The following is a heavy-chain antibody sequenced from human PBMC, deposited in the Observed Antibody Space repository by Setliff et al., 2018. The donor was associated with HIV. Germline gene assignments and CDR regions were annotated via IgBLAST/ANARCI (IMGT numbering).Heavy chain of an antibody. J-gene: IGHJ3*02. CDR2: VSHTGST. Sequence: TLSLTCTVSGGSISSSRYYWGWVRQAPGKGLEWIGDVSHTGSTNYNPSLKSRITISADTPKNQFSLKLSSVAAADTAVYYCAREGTYSGTYWVRRVASFDIWGQGTMVTVSS. CDR3: AREGTYSGTYWVRRVASFDI. CDR1: GGSISSSRYY. D-gene: IGHD1-26*01. V-gene: IGHV4-39*07.